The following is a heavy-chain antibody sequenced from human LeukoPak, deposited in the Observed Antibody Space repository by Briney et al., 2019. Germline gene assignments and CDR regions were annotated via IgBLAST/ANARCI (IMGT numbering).Heavy chain of an antibody. J-gene: IGHJ4*02. V-gene: IGHV3-21*01. Sequence: GGSLRLSCAASGFTFSSYSMNWVRQAPGKGLEWVSSTSSSSSYIYYADSVKGRFTISRDNAKNSLYLQMNSLRAEDTAVYYCARDFIAALATDYWGQGTLVTVSS. D-gene: IGHD6-6*01. CDR3: ARDFIAALATDY. CDR2: TSSSSSYI. CDR1: GFTFSSYS.